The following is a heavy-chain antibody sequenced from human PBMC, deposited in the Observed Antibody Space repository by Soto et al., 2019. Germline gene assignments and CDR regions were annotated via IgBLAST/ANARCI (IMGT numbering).Heavy chain of an antibody. J-gene: IGHJ3*02. Sequence: SGKVSCKASGGTFSSYAISWVRQAPGQGLEWMGGIIPIFGTANYAQKFQGRVTITADESTSTAYMELSSLRSEDTAVYYCARRGSLAKSQTSAFDIWGQGTMVTVSS. CDR1: GGTFSSYA. D-gene: IGHD1-1*01. V-gene: IGHV1-69*13. CDR2: IIPIFGTA. CDR3: ARRGSLAKSQTSAFDI.